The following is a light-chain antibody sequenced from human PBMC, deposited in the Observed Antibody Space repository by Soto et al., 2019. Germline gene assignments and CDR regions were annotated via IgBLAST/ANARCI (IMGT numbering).Light chain of an antibody. V-gene: IGKV3-11*01. CDR2: DAS. CDR3: QQRSNWLLT. J-gene: IGKJ4*01. CDR1: QSVSSY. Sequence: EIVLTQSPATLSLSPGEGATLSCRASQSVSSYLAWYQQKPGQAPRLLIYDASSRATGVPARFSGSGSGTDFTLTISSLEPEDFAVYFCQQRSNWLLTFGGGTKVEIK.